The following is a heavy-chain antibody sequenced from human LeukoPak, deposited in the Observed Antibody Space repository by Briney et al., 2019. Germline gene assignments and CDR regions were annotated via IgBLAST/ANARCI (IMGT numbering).Heavy chain of an antibody. D-gene: IGHD6-13*01. Sequence: SETLSLTCAVYGGSFSGYYYTWIRQPPGKGLEWIGEINHSGSTTNNPSLNSRVIILVDTSENQFSLKLRSVTAADTAVYYCARGEGQRQLVHIHWGQGTLVTVSS. V-gene: IGHV4-34*01. J-gene: IGHJ4*02. CDR2: INHSGST. CDR1: GGSFSGYY. CDR3: ARGEGQRQLVHIH.